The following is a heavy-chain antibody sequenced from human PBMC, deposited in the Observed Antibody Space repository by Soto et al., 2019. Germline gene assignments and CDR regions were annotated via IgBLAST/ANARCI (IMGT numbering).Heavy chain of an antibody. J-gene: IGHJ6*03. Sequence: SETLSLTCSVSGGSISSSSYYWGWIRQPPGKGLEWIGSIYYSGSTYYNPSLKSRVTISVDTSKNQFSLKLSSVTAADTAVYYCAQLGLKYYYYYMDVWGKGTTVTVSS. CDR1: GGSISSSSYY. V-gene: IGHV4-39*01. CDR2: IYYSGST. CDR3: AQLGLKYYYYYMDV. D-gene: IGHD6-6*01.